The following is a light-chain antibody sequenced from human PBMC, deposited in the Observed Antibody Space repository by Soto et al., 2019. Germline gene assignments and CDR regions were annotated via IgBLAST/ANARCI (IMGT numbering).Light chain of an antibody. CDR3: CSYAGSSTWV. Sequence: QSALTQPASVSGSPGQSITISCTGTSSDVGGSNYVSWYQQHPGKAPKLMIYEVSNRPSGVSNRFSGSKSGNTASLTISGLQAEDEADYYCCSYAGSSTWVFGGGTKVTVL. CDR1: SSDVGGSNY. V-gene: IGLV2-23*02. CDR2: EVS. J-gene: IGLJ3*02.